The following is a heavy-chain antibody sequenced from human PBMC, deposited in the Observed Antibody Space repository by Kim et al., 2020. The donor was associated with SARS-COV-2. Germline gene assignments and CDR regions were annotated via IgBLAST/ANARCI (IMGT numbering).Heavy chain of an antibody. J-gene: IGHJ4*02. D-gene: IGHD2-2*01. CDR3: ARDFDVVAARRDHLDY. Sequence: GGSLRLSCAASGFTFSSYAMHWVRQAPGKGLEWVAVISYEGSNKYYADSVKGRFTISRDNSKNTLYLQMNSLRAEDTAVYYCARDFDVVAARRDHLDYWGQGTLVTVSS. CDR2: ISYEGSNK. CDR1: GFTFSSYA. V-gene: IGHV3-33*05.